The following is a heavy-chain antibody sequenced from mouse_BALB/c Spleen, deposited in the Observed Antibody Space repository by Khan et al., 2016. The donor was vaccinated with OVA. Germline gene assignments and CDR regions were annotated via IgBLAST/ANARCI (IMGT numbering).Heavy chain of an antibody. J-gene: IGHJ4*01. CDR2: IYPGSGNT. Sequence: VQLQQSGAELVRPGTSVNISCKASGVAFTNYWLGWVKQRPGHGLEWIGDIYPGSGNTYYNEKLKGKVTLTADKSSSTAYLQLINLTSEGAAVYICARCGMDSWGQGTSVTVSS. CDR3: ARCGMDS. CDR1: GVAFTNYW. V-gene: IGHV1-63*01.